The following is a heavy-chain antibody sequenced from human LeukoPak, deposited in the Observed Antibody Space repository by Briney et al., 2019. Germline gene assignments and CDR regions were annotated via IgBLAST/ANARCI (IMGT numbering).Heavy chain of an antibody. V-gene: IGHV4-31*03. CDR3: ARDLVPRDY. CDR1: GGSISSGGYY. CDR2: IYYSGST. J-gene: IGHJ4*02. D-gene: IGHD2-8*02. Sequence: PAEPLSLPCTVPGGSISSGGYYWSWIRQHPGKGLEWIGYIYYSGSTYYNPALKSRVTISVDTSKNQFSLKLSSVTAADTAVYYCARDLVPRDYWGQGTLVTVSS.